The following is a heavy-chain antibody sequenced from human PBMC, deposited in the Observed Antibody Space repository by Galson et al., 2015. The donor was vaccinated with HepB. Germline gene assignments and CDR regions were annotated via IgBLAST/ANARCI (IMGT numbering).Heavy chain of an antibody. J-gene: IGHJ4*02. V-gene: IGHV3-64D*06. CDR2: ISSNGGST. CDR1: GFTFSSYA. CDR3: VRLQQLAFDY. D-gene: IGHD6-13*01. Sequence: SLRLSCAASGFTFSSYAMHWVRQAPGKGLEYVSAISSNGGSTYYADSVKGRFTISRDNSKNTLYLQMSSLRAEDTAVYYCVRLQQLAFDYWGQGTLVSVSA.